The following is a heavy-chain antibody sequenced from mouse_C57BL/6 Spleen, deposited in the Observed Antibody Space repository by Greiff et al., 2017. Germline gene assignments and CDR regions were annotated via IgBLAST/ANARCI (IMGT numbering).Heavy chain of an antibody. CDR1: GFNIKDYY. Sequence: EVQLQQSGAELVRPGASVKLSCTASGFNIKDYYMHWVKQRPEQGLEWIGRIDPEDGDTEYAPKFQGKATLTADKSSSTAYMQLSSLTSEDSAVYFCARSGDYDGYWGQGTTLTVSS. D-gene: IGHD2-4*01. CDR2: IDPEDGDT. J-gene: IGHJ2*01. CDR3: ARSGDYDGY. V-gene: IGHV14-1*01.